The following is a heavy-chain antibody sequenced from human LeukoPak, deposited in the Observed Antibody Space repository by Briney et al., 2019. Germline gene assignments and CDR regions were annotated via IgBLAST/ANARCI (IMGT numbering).Heavy chain of an antibody. V-gene: IGHV4-4*07. Sequence: SETLSLTCTVSGYSISSGYYWGWIRQPAGKGLEWIGRIYTSGSTNYNPSLKSRVTMSVDTSKNQFSLKLSSVTAADTAVYYCARDRGDLSFDYWGQGTLVTVSS. J-gene: IGHJ4*02. D-gene: IGHD4-17*01. CDR1: GYSISSGYY. CDR2: IYTSGST. CDR3: ARDRGDLSFDY.